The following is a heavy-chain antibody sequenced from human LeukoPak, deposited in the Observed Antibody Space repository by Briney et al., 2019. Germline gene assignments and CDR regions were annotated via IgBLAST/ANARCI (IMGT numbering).Heavy chain of an antibody. Sequence: ASVKVSCKASGYTFTSYDMNWVRQATGQGLEWMGWRNPNSWNTDYAQKFQGRVTTTRNTTINTAYMELSRLRSEDTTVYYCAIGLLRRILDKIDAAFNIWGEGTTVSASS. CDR2: RNPNSWNT. D-gene: IGHD2-15*01. J-gene: IGHJ3*02. V-gene: IGHV1-8*01. CDR1: GYTFTSYD. CDR3: AIGLLRRILDKIDAAFNI.